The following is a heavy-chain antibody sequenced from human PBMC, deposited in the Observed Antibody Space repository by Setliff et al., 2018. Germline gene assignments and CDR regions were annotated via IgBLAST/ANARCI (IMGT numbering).Heavy chain of an antibody. CDR3: AREGLIADTTYYYYYYMDV. D-gene: IGHD2-21*01. V-gene: IGHV1-69*13. Sequence: ASVKVSCKVSGDTFRSYALTWVRQAPGQGLEWMGGVIPMSTTPRYAQKFQGRITITADESTRTVYMELTSLRSEDTAVYYCAREGLIADTTYYYYYYMDVWGKGTTVTV. J-gene: IGHJ6*03. CDR2: VIPMSTTP. CDR1: GDTFRSYA.